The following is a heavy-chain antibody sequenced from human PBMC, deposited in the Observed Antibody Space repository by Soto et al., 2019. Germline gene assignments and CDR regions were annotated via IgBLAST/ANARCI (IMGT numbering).Heavy chain of an antibody. CDR3: AKDGGYSSGRYGA. V-gene: IGHV3-9*01. CDR2: ISWNSGSI. Sequence: EVHLVEFGGGLVQPGRSLRLACAASGFTLDDYAMHWVRQAPGKGLEWVSGISWNSGSIGYADSVKGRFTISRDNAKNSLYLQMNSLRAEDTALYYCAKDGGYSSGRYGAWGQGTLVTVSS. J-gene: IGHJ5*02. D-gene: IGHD6-19*01. CDR1: GFTLDDYA.